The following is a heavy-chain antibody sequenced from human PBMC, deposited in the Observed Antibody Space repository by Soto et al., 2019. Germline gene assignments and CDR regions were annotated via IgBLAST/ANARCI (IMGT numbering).Heavy chain of an antibody. CDR2: IYYRGNA. J-gene: IGHJ4*02. D-gene: IGHD3-3*01. CDR3: ARLEGLATISYYFDF. V-gene: IGHV4-39*01. CDR1: DDSINSDKYY. Sequence: QLQLQESGPGLVKPSETLSLTCSVSDDSINSDKYYWGWIRQPPGKGLEWIGSIYYRGNAYYNPYLQTRFTISLDKSKSQFSLKLNSVTAADSAVYFCARLEGLATISYYFDFWGPGALVTVSS.